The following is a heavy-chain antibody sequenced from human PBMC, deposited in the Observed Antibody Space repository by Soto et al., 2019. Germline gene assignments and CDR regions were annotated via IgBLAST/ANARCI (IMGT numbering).Heavy chain of an antibody. Sequence: HPGGSLRLSCAASGLTFSDSAIHWVRQASGKGLEWVGRIRSKTNNYATTYAASVKGRFTISRDDSKNTAYLQMNSLKTEDTAVYYCARWWFGEFFDYWGQGTLVTVSS. J-gene: IGHJ4*02. V-gene: IGHV3-73*01. CDR2: IRSKTNNYAT. D-gene: IGHD3-10*01. CDR1: GLTFSDSA. CDR3: ARWWFGEFFDY.